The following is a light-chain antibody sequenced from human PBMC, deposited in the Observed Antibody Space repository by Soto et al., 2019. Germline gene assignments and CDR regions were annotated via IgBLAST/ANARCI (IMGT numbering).Light chain of an antibody. CDR1: SSDVGGYNY. CDR2: EVT. V-gene: IGLV2-14*01. CDR3: SSYTSGSLYV. Sequence: QSALTQPASVSGSPGQSITISCTRTSSDVGGYNYVSWYQQYPGKAPKLMIYEVTHRPSGVSNRFSGSKSGNTASLTISGLQAEDEADYFCSSYTSGSLYVFGTGTKLTVL. J-gene: IGLJ1*01.